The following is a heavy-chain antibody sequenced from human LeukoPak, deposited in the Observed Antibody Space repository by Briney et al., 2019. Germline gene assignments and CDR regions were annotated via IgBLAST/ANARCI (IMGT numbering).Heavy chain of an antibody. CDR1: GFTFGSYT. Sequence: PGGSLRLSCVASGFTFGSYTMSWVRQAPGKGLEWVSSISGSSGTTDYGDSVKGRFTISRDNSKNTLYLQMNSLRAEDTAVYYCARVRQSAALDYYGMDVWGQGTMVTVSS. V-gene: IGHV3-23*01. CDR3: ARVRQSAALDYYGMDV. CDR2: ISGSSGTT. D-gene: IGHD6-13*01. J-gene: IGHJ6*02.